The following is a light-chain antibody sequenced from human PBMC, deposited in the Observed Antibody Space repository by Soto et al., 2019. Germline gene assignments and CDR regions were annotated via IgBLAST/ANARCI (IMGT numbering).Light chain of an antibody. CDR2: GAS. J-gene: IGKJ4*01. CDR1: QSVSSSF. Sequence: EIVLTQSPGTLSLSPGERATLSCRASQSVSSSFLAWYQQKPGQAPRLLIYGASSRATGIPDRFIGSGSGTDFTLTIRRLEPEDVAVYYCQQYDSSPLTFGGGNKVEIK. V-gene: IGKV3-20*01. CDR3: QQYDSSPLT.